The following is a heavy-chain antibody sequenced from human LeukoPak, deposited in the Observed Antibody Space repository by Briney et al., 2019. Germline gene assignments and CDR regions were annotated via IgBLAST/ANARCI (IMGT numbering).Heavy chain of an antibody. CDR2: IKQDGSDK. Sequence: PGGSLRLSCAASGFTLSFYWVSWVRQAPGKGLEWVANIKQDGSDKYYVDSVRGRFTISRDNAENSLYLQMNSLTAEDTALYYCVRDGIRDIPGVITIRYDYWGQGTLVTVSS. V-gene: IGHV3-7*05. CDR3: VRDGIRDIPGVITIRYDY. J-gene: IGHJ4*02. CDR1: GFTLSFYW. D-gene: IGHD3-10*01.